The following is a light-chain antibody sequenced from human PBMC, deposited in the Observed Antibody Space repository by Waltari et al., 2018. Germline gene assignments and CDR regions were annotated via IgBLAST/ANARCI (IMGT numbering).Light chain of an antibody. CDR3: QQYGSSPRT. CDR1: QSVSSSY. V-gene: IGKV3-20*01. CDR2: GAS. Sequence: ELVLTQSPGTLSLSPGESATLSCRASQSVSSSYLAWYQQKPGQAPRLLICGASSRATGIPDRFSGSGSGTDFTLTISRLEPEDFAVYYCQQYGSSPRTFGPGTKVDIK. J-gene: IGKJ3*01.